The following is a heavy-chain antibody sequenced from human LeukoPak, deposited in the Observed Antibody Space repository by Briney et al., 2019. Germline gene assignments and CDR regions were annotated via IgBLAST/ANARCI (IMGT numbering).Heavy chain of an antibody. V-gene: IGHV3-30*04. CDR3: ARACLRNSGWYPCFDY. Sequence: GRSLRLSCAASGFTFSSYAMHWVRQAPGKGLEWVAVISYDGSNKYYADSVKGRFTISRDNSKNTLYLQMNSLRAEDTAVYYCARACLRNSGWYPCFDYWGQGTLVTVSS. CDR2: ISYDGSNK. J-gene: IGHJ4*02. D-gene: IGHD6-19*01. CDR1: GFTFSSYA.